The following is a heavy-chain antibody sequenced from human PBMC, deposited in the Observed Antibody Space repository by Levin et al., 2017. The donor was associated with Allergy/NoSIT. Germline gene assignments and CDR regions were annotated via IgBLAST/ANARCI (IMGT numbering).Heavy chain of an antibody. V-gene: IGHV3-33*01. CDR1: GFTFSSYG. J-gene: IGHJ4*02. CDR3: ARDAPTSGYYDSSGLSYYFDY. CDR2: IWYDGSNK. D-gene: IGHD3-22*01. Sequence: GGSLRLSCAASGFTFSSYGMHWVRQAPGKGLEWVAVIWYDGSNKYYADSVKGRFTISRDNSKNTLYLQMNSLRAEDTAVYYCARDAPTSGYYDSSGLSYYFDYWGQGTLVTVSS.